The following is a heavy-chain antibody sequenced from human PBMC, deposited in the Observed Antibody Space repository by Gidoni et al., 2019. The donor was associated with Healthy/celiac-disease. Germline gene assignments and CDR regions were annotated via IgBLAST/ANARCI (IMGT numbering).Heavy chain of an antibody. J-gene: IGHJ4*02. CDR2: INHSGSP. CDR3: ARGPYSSSWEFDY. Sequence: QVQLQQWGAGLLKPSETLSLTCAVYGGSFRGYYWSWIRQPPGKGLEWIGEINHSGSPNYNPSLKSRVTISVDTSKNQFSLKLSSVTAADTAVYYCARGPYSSSWEFDYWGQGTLVTVSS. CDR1: GGSFRGYY. D-gene: IGHD6-13*01. V-gene: IGHV4-34*01.